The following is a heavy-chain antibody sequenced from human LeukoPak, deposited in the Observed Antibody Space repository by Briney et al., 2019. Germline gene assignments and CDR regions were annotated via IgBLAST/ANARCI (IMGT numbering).Heavy chain of an antibody. CDR3: ARGGILAGTFRIDY. V-gene: IGHV1-8*03. Sequence: ASVKVSCKASGYTFTSYDINWLRQATGQGLEWMGWMNPNSGNTGYAQKFQGRVTITRNTSISTAYMELSSLRSEDTAVYYCARGGILAGTFRIDYWGQGTLVTVSS. CDR2: MNPNSGNT. D-gene: IGHD6-19*01. J-gene: IGHJ4*02. CDR1: GYTFTSYD.